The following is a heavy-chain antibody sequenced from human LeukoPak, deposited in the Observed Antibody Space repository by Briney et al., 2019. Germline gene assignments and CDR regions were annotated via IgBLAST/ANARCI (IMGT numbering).Heavy chain of an antibody. Sequence: GGSLRLSCAASGFTFSSYAMSWVRQAPGKGLEWVSAISGSGGSTYYADSVKGRFTISRDNAKNSLYLQMNSLRAEDTAVYYCARGQRDWLPQNSKIDYGGQGTLVPVSS. CDR1: GFTFSSYA. CDR2: ISGSGGST. D-gene: IGHD3/OR15-3a*01. V-gene: IGHV3-23*01. J-gene: IGHJ4*02. CDR3: ARGQRDWLPQNSKIDY.